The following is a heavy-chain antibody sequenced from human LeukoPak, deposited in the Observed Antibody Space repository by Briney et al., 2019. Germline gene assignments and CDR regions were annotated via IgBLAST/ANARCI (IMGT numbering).Heavy chain of an antibody. Sequence: GGSLRLSCAASGFTFSSYWMSWVRQAPGKGLGWVANIKQDGSEKYYVDSVKGRFTISRDNAKNSLYLQMNSLRAEDKAVYYCARELIMTTVTINYYYYMDVWGKGTTVTVSS. CDR3: ARELIMTTVTINYYYYMDV. D-gene: IGHD4-17*01. CDR2: IKQDGSEK. CDR1: GFTFSSYW. J-gene: IGHJ6*03. V-gene: IGHV3-7*01.